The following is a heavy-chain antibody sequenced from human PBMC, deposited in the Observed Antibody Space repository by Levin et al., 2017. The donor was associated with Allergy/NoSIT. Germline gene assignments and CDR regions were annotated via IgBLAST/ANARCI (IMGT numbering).Heavy chain of an antibody. D-gene: IGHD6-13*01. CDR3: AKDTSIAAAGNDY. CDR2: ISGSGGST. J-gene: IGHJ4*02. V-gene: IGHV3-23*01. Sequence: PGESLKISCAASGFTFSSYAMSWVRQAPGKGLEWVSAISGSGGSTYYADSVKGRFTISRDNSKNTLYLQMNSLRAEDTAVYYCAKDTSIAAAGNDYWGQGTLVTVSS. CDR1: GFTFSSYA.